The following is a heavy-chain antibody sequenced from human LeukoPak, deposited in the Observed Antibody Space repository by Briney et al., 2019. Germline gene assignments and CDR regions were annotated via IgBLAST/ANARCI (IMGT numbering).Heavy chain of an antibody. V-gene: IGHV1-18*01. CDR1: GYTFTSYG. CDR3: ARDRRDGYIGYYYYYYMDV. D-gene: IGHD5-24*01. Sequence: ASVKASCKASGYTFTSYGISWVRQAPGQGLEWMGWISAYNGNTNYAQKLQGRVTMTTDTSTSTAYMELRSLRSDDTAVYYCARDRRDGYIGYYYYYYMDVWGKGTTVTVSS. CDR2: ISAYNGNT. J-gene: IGHJ6*03.